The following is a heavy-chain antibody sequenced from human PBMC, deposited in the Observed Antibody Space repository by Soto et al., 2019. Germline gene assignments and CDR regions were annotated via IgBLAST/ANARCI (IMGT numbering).Heavy chain of an antibody. CDR1: GYTFTSYA. Sequence: ASVRVSCKASGYTFTSYAMHWVRQAPGQRLEWMGWINAGNGNTKYSQKFQGRVTITRDTSASTAYMELSSLRSEDTAVYYCARVSQSYCSSTSCSPPVYNWFDPWGQGTLVTVSS. CDR2: INAGNGNT. V-gene: IGHV1-3*01. D-gene: IGHD2-2*01. J-gene: IGHJ5*02. CDR3: ARVSQSYCSSTSCSPPVYNWFDP.